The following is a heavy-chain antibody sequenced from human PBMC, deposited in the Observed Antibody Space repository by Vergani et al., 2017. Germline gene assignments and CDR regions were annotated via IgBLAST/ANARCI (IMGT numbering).Heavy chain of an antibody. CDR1: GFSFTNYA. D-gene: IGHD3-10*01. Sequence: VQLLESGGGLVQPGGSLRLSCAASGFSFTNYAMSWIRQPPGKGLEWIGEINHSGSTNYNPSLKSRVTISVDTSKNQFSLKLSSVTAADTAVYYCARAPRFGELGFDYWGQGTLVTVSS. CDR2: INHSGST. CDR3: ARAPRFGELGFDY. V-gene: IGHV4-34*01. J-gene: IGHJ4*02.